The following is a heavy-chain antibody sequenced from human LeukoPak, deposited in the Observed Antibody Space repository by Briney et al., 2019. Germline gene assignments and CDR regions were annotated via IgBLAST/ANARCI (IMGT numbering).Heavy chain of an antibody. Sequence: ASVKVSCKAPGYTFTGYYMHWVRQAPGQGLEWMGWINPNSGGTNYAQKFQGRVTMTRDTSISTAYMELSRLRSDDTAVYYCARDHDYGDDYDYWGQGTLVTVSS. D-gene: IGHD4-17*01. V-gene: IGHV1-2*02. CDR3: ARDHDYGDDYDY. CDR1: GYTFTGYY. J-gene: IGHJ4*02. CDR2: INPNSGGT.